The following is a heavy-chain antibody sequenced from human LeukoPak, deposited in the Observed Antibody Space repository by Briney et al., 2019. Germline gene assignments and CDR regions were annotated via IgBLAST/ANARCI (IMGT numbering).Heavy chain of an antibody. CDR1: GFTFSSYA. V-gene: IGHV3-30*14. Sequence: GGSLRLSCAASGFTFSSYAMHWVRQAPGKGLEWVAVISYDGSNKYYADSVKGRFTISRDNSENTLYLQMNTLSAEDTAVYFCARTTGRDVRDWPFFDFWGQGTLVTVSS. J-gene: IGHJ4*02. CDR3: ARTTGRDVRDWPFFDF. CDR2: ISYDGSNK. D-gene: IGHD3/OR15-3a*01.